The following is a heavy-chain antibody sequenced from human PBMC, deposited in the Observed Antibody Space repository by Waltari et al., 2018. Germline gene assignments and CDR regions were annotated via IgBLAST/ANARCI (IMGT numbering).Heavy chain of an antibody. CDR1: GGSLTAYY. CDR2: TNEYGST. V-gene: IGHV4-34*02. Sequence: QVQLQQWGAGLVKPSETLSPTCAVSGGSLTAYYWTWIRQPPGKGLEWIGQTNEYGSTQYTPSLRGRVSISRDTSTNKIFLDLTSVTAADTAVYYCARGPPDGFHIWGQGTVVTVSS. J-gene: IGHJ3*02. CDR3: ARGPPDGFHI.